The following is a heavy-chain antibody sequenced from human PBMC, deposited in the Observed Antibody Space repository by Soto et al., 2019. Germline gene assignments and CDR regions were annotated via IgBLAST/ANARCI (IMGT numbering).Heavy chain of an antibody. CDR3: ARFGSAPYYYYGVDV. V-gene: IGHV1-18*01. CDR1: GYIFTNYD. CDR2: VSGYNGNT. D-gene: IGHD3-10*01. J-gene: IGHJ6*02. Sequence: QVQLVQSETEVKKPGASVKVSCKASGYIFTNYDITWVRQAPGQGLEWMGWVSGYNGNTKYAQKFQDRVTMTTDTSPSTVYMELRSLRSDDTAVYYCARFGSAPYYYYGVDVWGQGTTVFVSS.